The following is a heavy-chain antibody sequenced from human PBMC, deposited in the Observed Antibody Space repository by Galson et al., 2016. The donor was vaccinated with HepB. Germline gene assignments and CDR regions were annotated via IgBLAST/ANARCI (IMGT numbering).Heavy chain of an antibody. Sequence: SLRLSCAASGFTFSSCWMSWVRQAPGKGLEWVANINQDGSDKYYVDSVKGRFTISRDNAKNSLYLQMNSLRAEDTAVYYCARDFNWGIDYWGQGTLVTVSS. V-gene: IGHV3-7*01. CDR2: INQDGSDK. J-gene: IGHJ4*02. D-gene: IGHD7-27*01. CDR3: ARDFNWGIDY. CDR1: GFTFSSCW.